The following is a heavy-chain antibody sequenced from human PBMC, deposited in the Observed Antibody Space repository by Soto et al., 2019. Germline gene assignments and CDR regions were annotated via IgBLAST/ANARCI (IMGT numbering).Heavy chain of an antibody. Sequence: PSETLSLTCTFSGGSISSSSYYWGWIRKPPGKGLEWIGSIFYSGSTYYNPSLKSRVTISVDTSKNQFSLKLSSVTAADTAVYYCARHLTYCSAGSCYSDFPYYGMDVWGQGTKVTVS. CDR2: IFYSGST. D-gene: IGHD2-15*01. CDR3: ARHLTYCSAGSCYSDFPYYGMDV. CDR1: GGSISSSSYY. V-gene: IGHV4-39*01. J-gene: IGHJ6*02.